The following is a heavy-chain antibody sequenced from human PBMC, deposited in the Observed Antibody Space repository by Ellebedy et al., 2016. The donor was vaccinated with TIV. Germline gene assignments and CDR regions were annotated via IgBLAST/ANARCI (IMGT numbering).Heavy chain of an antibody. D-gene: IGHD6-13*01. V-gene: IGHV4-31*03. J-gene: IGHJ6*02. Sequence: SETLSLXCTVSGGSISSGGYYWSWIRQHPGKGLEWIGYIYYSGSTYYNPSLKSRVTISVDTSKNQFSLKLSSVTAADTAVYYCARAIALYYYGMDVWGQGTTVTVS. CDR1: GGSISSGGYY. CDR2: IYYSGST. CDR3: ARAIALYYYGMDV.